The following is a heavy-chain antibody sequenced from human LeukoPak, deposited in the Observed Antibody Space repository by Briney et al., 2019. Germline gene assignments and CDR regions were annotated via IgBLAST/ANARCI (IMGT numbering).Heavy chain of an antibody. V-gene: IGHV3-48*01. CDR2: ISSASTTK. CDR3: AREEYGDYFDY. Sequence: PGGSLTLSCAASGFTFSTSSMNWVRQAPGKGLEWVAYISSASTTKQYADSVNGRFSVSRDNAKSSLYLQMNNLRAEDTAVYYCAREEYGDYFDYWGQGTLVTVSS. CDR1: GFTFSTSS. J-gene: IGHJ4*02. D-gene: IGHD4-17*01.